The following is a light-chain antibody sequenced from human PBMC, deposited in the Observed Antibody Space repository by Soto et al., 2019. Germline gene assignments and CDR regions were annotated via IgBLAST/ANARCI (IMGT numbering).Light chain of an antibody. CDR2: GAS. V-gene: IGKV3-20*01. Sequence: EVVLTQSPGTLSLSPGERATLSCRASQSVAANYLAWYQQQRGQAPRLLIYGASSRATGIPDRFSGSGSGTDFTLTISRLEPEDFSVDYCHQYWTAPLTFGPGTKVDIK. CDR1: QSVAANY. J-gene: IGKJ3*01. CDR3: HQYWTAPLT.